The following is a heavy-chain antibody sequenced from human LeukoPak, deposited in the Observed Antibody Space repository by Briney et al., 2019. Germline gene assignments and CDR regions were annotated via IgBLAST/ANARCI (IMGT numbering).Heavy chain of an antibody. D-gene: IGHD6-19*01. CDR2: INPNSGGT. CDR3: ARDQSSGWYGDAFDI. Sequence: GASVKVSCKASGYTFTGYYMHWVRQAPGQGLEWMGWINPNSGGTNYAQKFQGRVTMTRDTSISTAYMELSRLRSDDTAVYYCARDQSSGWYGDAFDIWGQGTMVTVSS. V-gene: IGHV1-2*02. CDR1: GYTFTGYY. J-gene: IGHJ3*02.